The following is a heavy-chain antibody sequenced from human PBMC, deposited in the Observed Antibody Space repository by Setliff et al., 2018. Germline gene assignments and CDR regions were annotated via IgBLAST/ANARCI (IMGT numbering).Heavy chain of an antibody. D-gene: IGHD3-16*01. V-gene: IGHV4-59*01. J-gene: IGHJ4*02. CDR2: IYYSGST. CDR1: GGAISSYY. CDR3: ARLRGAFDY. Sequence: GDLALTCTVTGGAISSYYWSWIRQPPGKRLEWIGYIYYSGSTNYNPSLESRVTISVDTSKNQFSLRLNSATAADTAVYYCARLRGAFDYWGQGTLVTVSP.